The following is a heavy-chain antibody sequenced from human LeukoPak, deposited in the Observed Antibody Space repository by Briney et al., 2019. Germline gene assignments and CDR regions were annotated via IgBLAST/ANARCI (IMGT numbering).Heavy chain of an antibody. CDR3: AKASLYGPVWGPYAFDI. CDR1: GFTFSSYW. D-gene: IGHD3-16*01. V-gene: IGHV3-74*01. J-gene: IGHJ3*02. Sequence: GGSLRLSCAASGFTFSSYWMHWVRQAPGKGLVWVSRINSDGSSTSYADSVKGRFTISRDNSKNTLYLQMNSLRAEDTAVYYCAKASLYGPVWGPYAFDIWGQGTMVTVSS. CDR2: INSDGSST.